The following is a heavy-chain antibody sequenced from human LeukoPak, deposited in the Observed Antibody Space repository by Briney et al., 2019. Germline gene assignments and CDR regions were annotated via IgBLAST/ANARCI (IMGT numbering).Heavy chain of an antibody. Sequence: GGSLRLSCAASGFTFSSYGMHWVRQAPGKGLEWVAFIHYDGGSKYYADSVEGRFTISRDNSKNTLYLQMNSLRAEDTALYYCAKPNDYVWGSPPNDYWGQGTLVTVSS. CDR3: AKPNDYVWGSPPNDY. CDR1: GFTFSSYG. CDR2: IHYDGGSK. D-gene: IGHD3-16*01. V-gene: IGHV3-30*02. J-gene: IGHJ4*02.